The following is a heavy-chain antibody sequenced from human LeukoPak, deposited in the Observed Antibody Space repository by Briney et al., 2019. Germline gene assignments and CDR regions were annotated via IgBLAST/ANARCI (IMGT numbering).Heavy chain of an antibody. Sequence: GGSLRLSCAASGLTFSSYAMHWVRQAPGKGLEWVAVISYDGSNKYYADSVKGRFTISRDNSKNTLYLQMNSLRAEDTAVYYCARVRGYSYGLVGPFGYWGQGTLVTVSS. CDR2: ISYDGSNK. J-gene: IGHJ4*02. CDR3: ARVRGYSYGLVGPFGY. CDR1: GLTFSSYA. V-gene: IGHV3-30-3*01. D-gene: IGHD5-18*01.